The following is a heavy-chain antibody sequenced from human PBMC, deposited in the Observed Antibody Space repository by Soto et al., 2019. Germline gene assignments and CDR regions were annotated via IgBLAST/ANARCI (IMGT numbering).Heavy chain of an antibody. V-gene: IGHV4-31*03. J-gene: IGHJ5*02. CDR2: IYYSGST. CDR1: GGSISSGGYY. Sequence: QVQLQESGPGLVKPSQTLSLTCTVSGGSISSGGYYWSWIRQHPGKGLEWIGYIYYSGSTYYNPSLKGRVTISVDRSKNQCSLKLSSVTAADTAVYYCARGGDRDDFWSGYTNWFDPWGQGTLVTVS. D-gene: IGHD3-3*01. CDR3: ARGGDRDDFWSGYTNWFDP.